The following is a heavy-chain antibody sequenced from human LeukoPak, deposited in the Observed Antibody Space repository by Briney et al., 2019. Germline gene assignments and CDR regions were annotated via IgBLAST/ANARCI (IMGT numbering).Heavy chain of an antibody. D-gene: IGHD1-26*01. V-gene: IGHV3-43*02. Sequence: PGGSLRLSCAPSGFTLGAFAMHWVLKAQGKGLGWVSLIDKDGRSTYYADSVKGRFTISRDNSKNSLYLQMNSLRTEDTALYYCATWAFYHSLDVWGQGTTVTVSS. CDR2: IDKDGRST. CDR3: ATWAFYHSLDV. CDR1: GFTLGAFA. J-gene: IGHJ6*02.